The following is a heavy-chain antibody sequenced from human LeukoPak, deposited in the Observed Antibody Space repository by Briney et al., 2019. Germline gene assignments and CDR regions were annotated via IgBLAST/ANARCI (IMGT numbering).Heavy chain of an antibody. CDR3: AETRDNWFDP. CDR2: INPSGGST. V-gene: IGHV1-46*01. J-gene: IGHJ5*02. Sequence: ASVKVSCKVSGYTLTELSMHWVRQAPGQGLEWMGIINPSGGSTSYAQKFQGRVTMTRDTSTSTVYMELSSLRSEDTAVYYCAETRDNWFDPWGQGTLVTVSS. CDR1: GYTLTELS.